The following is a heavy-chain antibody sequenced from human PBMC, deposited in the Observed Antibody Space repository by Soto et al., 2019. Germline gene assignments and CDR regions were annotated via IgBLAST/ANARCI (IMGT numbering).Heavy chain of an antibody. CDR2: IYSGGST. Sequence: GGSLRLSCAASGFTVSSNYMSWVRQAPGKGLEWVSVIYSGGSTYYADSVKGRFTISRDNSKNTLYLQMNSLRAEDTAVYYCARGWYYDSSGYYRYWGQGXLVTVSS. D-gene: IGHD3-22*01. CDR3: ARGWYYDSSGYYRY. J-gene: IGHJ4*02. V-gene: IGHV3-53*01. CDR1: GFTVSSNY.